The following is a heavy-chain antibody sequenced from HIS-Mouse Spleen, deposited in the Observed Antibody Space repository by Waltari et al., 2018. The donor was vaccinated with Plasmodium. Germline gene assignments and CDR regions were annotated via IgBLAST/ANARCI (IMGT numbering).Heavy chain of an antibody. CDR2: IKQDGSDK. Sequence: EVQLVESGGGLVQPGGSLRLSCAASGFTFSSYWMSWVRQAPGKWLEWVANIKQDGSDKYQVDAVKGRFTISRDNAKNSLYLQMNSLRAEDTAVYYCASSWYWYFDLWGRGTLVTVSS. D-gene: IGHD6-13*01. CDR1: GFTFSSYW. J-gene: IGHJ2*01. CDR3: ASSWYWYFDL. V-gene: IGHV3-7*01.